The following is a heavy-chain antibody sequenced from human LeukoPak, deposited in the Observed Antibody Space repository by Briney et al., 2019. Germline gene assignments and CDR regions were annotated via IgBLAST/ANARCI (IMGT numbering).Heavy chain of an antibody. J-gene: IGHJ5*02. CDR1: GGTFSSYA. V-gene: IGHV1-69*13. D-gene: IGHD3-10*01. CDR2: IIPIFGTA. Sequence: SVKVSCKASGGTFSSYAISWVRQAPGHGLEWMGGIIPIFGTAHYAQKFQGRVTITADESTSTVYMELSSLRSEDTAAYYCARVGPAYYYGSVLGWFDPWGQGTLVTVSS. CDR3: ARVGPAYYYGSVLGWFDP.